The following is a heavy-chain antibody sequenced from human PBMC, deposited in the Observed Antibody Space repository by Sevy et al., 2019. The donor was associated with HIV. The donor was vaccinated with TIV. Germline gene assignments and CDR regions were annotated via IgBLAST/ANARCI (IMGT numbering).Heavy chain of an antibody. CDR1: GGSFSGYY. Sequence: SETLSLTCAVYGGSFSGYYWSWIRQPPGKGLEWIGEINHSGSTNYNPSLKSRVTISVDTSKNQFSLNLSSVTAADTTVYYCARVDYGGKGYYYYYGMDVWGQGTTVTVSS. V-gene: IGHV4-34*01. CDR3: ARVDYGGKGYYYYYGMDV. J-gene: IGHJ6*02. D-gene: IGHD4-17*01. CDR2: INHSGST.